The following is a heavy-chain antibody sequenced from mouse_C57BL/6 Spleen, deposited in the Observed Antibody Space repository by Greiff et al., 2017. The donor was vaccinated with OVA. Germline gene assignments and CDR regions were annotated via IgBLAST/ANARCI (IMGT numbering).Heavy chain of an antibody. Sequence: VQLQQPGTELVKPGASVKLSCKASGYTFTSYWMHWVKKRPGQGLEWMGNINPSNGGTKYNEKFKSKATLTVEKSASTAYMQLSSLTSEDSAVYYCAREDYYGSSPLYFDYWGQGTTLTVSS. J-gene: IGHJ2*01. V-gene: IGHV1-53*01. D-gene: IGHD1-1*01. CDR2: INPSNGGT. CDR1: GYTFTSYW. CDR3: AREDYYGSSPLYFDY.